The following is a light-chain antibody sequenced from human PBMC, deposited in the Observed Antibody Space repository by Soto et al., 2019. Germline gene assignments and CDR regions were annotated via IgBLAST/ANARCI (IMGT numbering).Light chain of an antibody. J-gene: IGKJ3*01. CDR1: QSVSSNY. CDR2: GAS. Sequence: EIVLTQSPGTLSLSPGERATLSCRASQSVSSNYLAWYQQKPGQAPRLLIYGASSRATGIPDRFSGSGSGTDFTLTIRRLEPEDCAVYYCQQYGSSYTFGPGTKVDIK. V-gene: IGKV3-20*01. CDR3: QQYGSSYT.